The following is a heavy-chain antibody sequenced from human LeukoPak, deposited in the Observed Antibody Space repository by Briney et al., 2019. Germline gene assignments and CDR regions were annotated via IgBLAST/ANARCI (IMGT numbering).Heavy chain of an antibody. CDR3: ARRYSSGWYEGAFDY. D-gene: IGHD6-19*01. V-gene: IGHV3-30-3*01. J-gene: IGHJ4*02. CDR1: GFTFSSYA. Sequence: GGSLRLSCAASGFTFSSYAMHWVRQAPGKGLEWVAVISYDGSNKYYADSVKGRFTISRDNSKNTLYLQMNSLRAEDTAVYYCARRYSSGWYEGAFDYWGQGTLVTVSS. CDR2: ISYDGSNK.